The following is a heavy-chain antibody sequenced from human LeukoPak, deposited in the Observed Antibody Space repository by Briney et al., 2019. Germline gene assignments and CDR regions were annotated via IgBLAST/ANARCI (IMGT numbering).Heavy chain of an antibody. J-gene: IGHJ6*03. CDR1: GFSFDDPG. CDR3: ARAVCPTIKFCDSSYFMDV. CDR2: INWNGAST. Sequence: GGSLRLSCAASGFSFDDPGMTWVRQVPGKGLEWVAGINWNGASTGYADSVRGRFTISRDDAKNSLYLQMNSLRAEDTALYYCARAVCPTIKFCDSSYFMDVWGKGTTVNVS. D-gene: IGHD6-6*01. V-gene: IGHV3-20*04.